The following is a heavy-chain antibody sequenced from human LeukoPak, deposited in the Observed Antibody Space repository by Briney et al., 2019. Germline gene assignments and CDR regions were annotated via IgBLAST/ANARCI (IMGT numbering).Heavy chain of an antibody. CDR2: INHSGST. J-gene: IGHJ4*02. V-gene: IGHV4-34*01. D-gene: IGHD6-19*01. CDR1: GGSFSGYY. Sequence: SETLSLTCAVYGGSFSGYYWSWIRQPPGKGLEWIGEINHSGSTNYNPPLKSRVTISVDTSKNQFSLKLSSVTAADTAVYYCARSSTGYSSFDYWGQGTLVTVSS. CDR3: ARSSTGYSSFDY.